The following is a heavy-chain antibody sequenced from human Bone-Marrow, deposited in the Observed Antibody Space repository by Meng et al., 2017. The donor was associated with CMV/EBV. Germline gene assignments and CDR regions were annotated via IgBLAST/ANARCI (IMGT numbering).Heavy chain of an antibody. V-gene: IGHV1-69*05. J-gene: IGHJ3*01. CDR1: GGTFSNYA. D-gene: IGHD2-21*02. Sequence: SVKVSCKASGGTFSNYAVTWVRQAPGQGLEWMGGIIPLFGTVDYAQKFQGRVTITTDESTTTAYMELTSLKSEDTAVYFCAGGSADRRGIVLVTAALGAFDVWGQGTRVT. CDR2: IIPLFGTV. CDR3: AGGSADRRGIVLVTAALGAFDV.